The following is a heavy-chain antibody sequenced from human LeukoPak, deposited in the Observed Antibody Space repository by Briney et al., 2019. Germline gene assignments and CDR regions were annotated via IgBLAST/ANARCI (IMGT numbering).Heavy chain of an antibody. Sequence: SETLSLTCTVSGGSISSYYWSWIRQPPGKGLEWIGYIYYSGSTSYNPSLKSRVTISVDTSKNQFSLKLSSVTAADTAVYYCARGKSGGYYVFDYWGQGTLVTVSS. CDR3: ARGKSGGYYVFDY. D-gene: IGHD1-26*01. J-gene: IGHJ4*02. CDR1: GGSISSYY. V-gene: IGHV4-59*01. CDR2: IYYSGST.